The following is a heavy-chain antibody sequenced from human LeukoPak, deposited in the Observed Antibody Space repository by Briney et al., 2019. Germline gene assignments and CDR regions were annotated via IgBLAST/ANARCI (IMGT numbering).Heavy chain of an antibody. Sequence: GGSLTLSCAASGFTFSSYWMHWVRQGPGKGLVWVSRISTDGSSTDYADSVKARITISRENAKNTLYLQMNSLRAEDTAVYYCARTRTLPIAGGFDTWGQGSVDPVSS. CDR2: ISTDGSST. J-gene: IGHJ5*02. V-gene: IGHV3-74*01. CDR1: GFTFSSYW. CDR3: ARTRTLPIAGGFDT. D-gene: IGHD3-16*01.